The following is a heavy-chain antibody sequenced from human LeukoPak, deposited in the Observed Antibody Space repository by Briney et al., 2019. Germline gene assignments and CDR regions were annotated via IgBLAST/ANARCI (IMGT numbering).Heavy chain of an antibody. CDR1: GGSISSYY. CDR3: AREGDNWFDP. J-gene: IGHJ5*02. CDR2: IYYSGST. Sequence: PSETLSLTCTVSGGSISSYYWSWIRQPPGKGLEWIGYIYYSGSTNYNPSLKSRVTISVDTSKNQFSLKLSSVTAADTAVYYCAREGDNWFDPGAREPWSPSPQ. V-gene: IGHV4-59*01.